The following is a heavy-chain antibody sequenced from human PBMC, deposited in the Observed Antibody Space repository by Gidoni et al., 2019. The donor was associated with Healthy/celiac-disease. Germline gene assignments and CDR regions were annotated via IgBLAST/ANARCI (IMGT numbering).Heavy chain of an antibody. D-gene: IGHD6-13*01. CDR3: ARPHSSSSWVFEL. CDR2: SYHSGST. CDR1: GYSISSGYY. J-gene: IGHJ2*01. Sequence: QVQLQESGPGLVKPSETLSLTCAVSGYSISSGYYWGWIRQPPGKGLEWIGSSYHSGSTYYHPSLKSRGTISVDTSKNQFSLNLSSVTAADTAVYYCARPHSSSSWVFELWGRGTLVTVSS. V-gene: IGHV4-38-2*01.